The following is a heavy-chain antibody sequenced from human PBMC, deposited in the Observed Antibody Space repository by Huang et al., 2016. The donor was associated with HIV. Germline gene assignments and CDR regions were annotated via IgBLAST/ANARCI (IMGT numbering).Heavy chain of an antibody. Sequence: QVQLLQFGAEVQKPGASVKVSCKASGYTFTSYGINLVRHAPGQVLEWMGWINAYNGDTYYAQKFQGRLTMTTDTSTSTAYMELRRLRSDDTAMYYCAIEGIAGDSDWGQGTLVTVSS. CDR2: INAYNGDT. CDR3: AIEGIAGDSD. V-gene: IGHV1-18*01. J-gene: IGHJ4*02. CDR1: GYTFTSYG. D-gene: IGHD6-13*01.